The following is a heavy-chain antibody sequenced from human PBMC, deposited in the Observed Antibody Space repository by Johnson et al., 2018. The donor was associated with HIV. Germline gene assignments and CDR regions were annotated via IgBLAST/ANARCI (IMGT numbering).Heavy chain of an antibody. J-gene: IGHJ3*02. CDR3: ARGGYCTGGVCLWDAFDI. Sequence: VQLVESGGGVVRPGGSLRLSCAASGFTFDDYGMSWVRQAPGKGLEWVSGINWNGGIKGYADSVKGRFTISRDNAKNSLYLQMNILRAEDTALYYCARGGYCTGGVCLWDAFDICRQGTMVTVSS. CDR2: INWNGGIK. D-gene: IGHD2-8*02. V-gene: IGHV3-20*04. CDR1: GFTFDDYG.